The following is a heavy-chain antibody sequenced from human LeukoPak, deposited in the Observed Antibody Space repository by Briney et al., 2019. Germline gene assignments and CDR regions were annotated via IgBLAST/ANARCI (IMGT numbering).Heavy chain of an antibody. CDR3: AKKGELGDYGGPNFDY. V-gene: IGHV3-9*01. Sequence: GRSLRLSCAASGFTFDDYAMHWVRQAPGKGLEWVSGISWNSGSIGYADSVKGRFTISRDNAKNSLYLQMNSLRAEDTALYYCAKKGELGDYGGPNFDYWGQGTLVTVSS. CDR2: ISWNSGSI. J-gene: IGHJ4*02. CDR1: GFTFDDYA. D-gene: IGHD4-17*01.